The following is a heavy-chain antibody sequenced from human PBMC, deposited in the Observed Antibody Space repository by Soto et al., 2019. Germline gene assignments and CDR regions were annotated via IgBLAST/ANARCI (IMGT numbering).Heavy chain of an antibody. CDR1: GYTFTRNA. CDR3: ARSENDYSPFDY. Sequence: QVQLVQSGAEVKKPGASVKVSCKASGYTFTRNAINWVRQAPGQRLEGIGRIKAGNGDTKYSQKFQDRVTITSDTSARAAYMELSTLGSEDTSVYYCARSENDYSPFDYWGQGTLVTVSS. CDR2: IKAGNGDT. J-gene: IGHJ4*02. D-gene: IGHD3-16*01. V-gene: IGHV1-3*01.